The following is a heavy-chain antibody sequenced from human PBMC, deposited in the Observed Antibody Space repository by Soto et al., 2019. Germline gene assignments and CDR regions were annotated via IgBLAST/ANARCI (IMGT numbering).Heavy chain of an antibody. Sequence: QVELVEAGGGVVRPGRCLRLSCAASGFTFSDYAMHWVRQAPGKGLEWVALMSYDGRKKHYADSGRGRFTVSRDNSKDTLSLQMDSLRDEATAAYYCATDHPRSNSGWYPSDYFDSWGPGTLVSVSS. J-gene: IGHJ4*02. D-gene: IGHD6-19*01. CDR2: MSYDGRKK. CDR1: GFTFSDYA. V-gene: IGHV3-30*03. CDR3: ATDHPRSNSGWYPSDYFDS.